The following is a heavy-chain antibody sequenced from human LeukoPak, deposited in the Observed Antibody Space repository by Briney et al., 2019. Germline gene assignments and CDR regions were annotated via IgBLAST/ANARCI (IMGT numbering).Heavy chain of an antibody. CDR3: ARDLPPADRKNYDILTGYYSRVRVGPYDAFDI. CDR2: IYTSGST. J-gene: IGHJ3*02. CDR1: GGSISSYY. Sequence: SETLSLTCTVSGGSISSYYWSWIRQPAGKGLEWIGRIYTSGSTNYNPSLKSRVTMSVDTSKNQFSLKLGSVTAADTAVYYCARDLPPADRKNYDILTGYYSRVRVGPYDAFDIWGQGTMVTVSS. D-gene: IGHD3-9*01. V-gene: IGHV4-4*07.